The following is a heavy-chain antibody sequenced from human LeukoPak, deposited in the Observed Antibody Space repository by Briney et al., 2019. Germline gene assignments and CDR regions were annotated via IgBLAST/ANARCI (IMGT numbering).Heavy chain of an antibody. CDR1: GYTFTSYY. CDR3: ARAGDYYGSGSYSDYFDY. J-gene: IGHJ4*02. V-gene: IGHV1-46*03. Sequence: GASVKVSCKASGYTFTSYYMHWVRQAPGQGLEWMGIINPSGGSTSYAQKFQGSVTMTRDTSTSTVYMELSSLRSEDTAVYYCARAGDYYGSGSYSDYFDYWGQGTLVTVSS. CDR2: INPSGGST. D-gene: IGHD3-10*01.